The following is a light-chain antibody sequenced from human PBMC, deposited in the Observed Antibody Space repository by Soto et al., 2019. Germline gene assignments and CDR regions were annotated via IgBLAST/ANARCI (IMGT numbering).Light chain of an antibody. Sequence: DIQMTQSPSSLSASIGDRVTITCQASQDIRDYLNWFQQKPGQAPKLLIYDASNLETGVPSRFSASGSGTDFTLSISSLQPEDIATYYCQQCDNLPLTFGGGTKVDI. J-gene: IGKJ4*01. CDR2: DAS. V-gene: IGKV1-33*01. CDR3: QQCDNLPLT. CDR1: QDIRDY.